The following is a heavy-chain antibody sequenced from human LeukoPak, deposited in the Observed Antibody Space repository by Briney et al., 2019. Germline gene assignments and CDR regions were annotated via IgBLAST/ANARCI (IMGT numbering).Heavy chain of an antibody. CDR1: GYSISNGYY. CDR2: IYHRGST. Sequence: SETLSLTCTVSGYSISNGYYWGWIRQPPGKGLEWVGSIYHRGSTYYDPSLTSRVTISLDRSKKKFSLKLTSVTAADTAVYFCARGAEYYAIWRGYAGYSDYWGQGISVTVSS. V-gene: IGHV4-38-2*02. CDR3: ARGAEYYAIWRGYAGYSDY. D-gene: IGHD3-3*01. J-gene: IGHJ4*02.